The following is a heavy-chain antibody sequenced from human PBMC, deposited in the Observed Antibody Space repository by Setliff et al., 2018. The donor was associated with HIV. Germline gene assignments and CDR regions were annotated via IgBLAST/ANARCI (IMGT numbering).Heavy chain of an antibody. V-gene: IGHV3-23*01. CDR1: GFTFNTYG. J-gene: IGHJ4*02. D-gene: IGHD4-17*01. Sequence: GGSLRLSCAASGFTFNTYGMNWVRQRPGKGLEWVSCIDGSGDITLYADSVKGRFTISRDNSRNTVYLQMSSLRVEDTAVYYCARDVPYGFFDYWGQGTLVTVSS. CDR2: IDGSGDIT. CDR3: ARDVPYGFFDY.